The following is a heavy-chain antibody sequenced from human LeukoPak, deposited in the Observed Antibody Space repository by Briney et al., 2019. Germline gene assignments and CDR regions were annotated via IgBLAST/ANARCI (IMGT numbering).Heavy chain of an antibody. V-gene: IGHV3-72*01. Sequence: GGSTRLSCAASGFTFSNAWMDWVRQAPGKGLEWVGRTRNKANRYTTEYAASVRGRFTISRDDSKNSLYLQMNSLTTEDTAVYYCGRVYTSSWLGAFLDYWGQGTLVTVSS. CDR1: GFTFSNAW. J-gene: IGHJ4*02. CDR2: TRNKANRYTT. D-gene: IGHD6-13*01. CDR3: GRVYTSSWLGAFLDY.